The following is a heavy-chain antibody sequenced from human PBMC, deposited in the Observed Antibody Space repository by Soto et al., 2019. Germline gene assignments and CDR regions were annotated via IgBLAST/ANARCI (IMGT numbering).Heavy chain of an antibody. D-gene: IGHD2-2*01. CDR2: MGGSGRST. J-gene: IGHJ5*02. CDR1: GFTFSSYA. Sequence: GGSVRLSCVASGFTFSSYAMTWVRQAPGKGLEWVSSMGGSGRSTYYTDSVKGRFTISRDNSKSTLYLQMTSLRAEDTALYYCARVPDRWGQGTLVTVSS. V-gene: IGHV3-23*01. CDR3: ARVPDR.